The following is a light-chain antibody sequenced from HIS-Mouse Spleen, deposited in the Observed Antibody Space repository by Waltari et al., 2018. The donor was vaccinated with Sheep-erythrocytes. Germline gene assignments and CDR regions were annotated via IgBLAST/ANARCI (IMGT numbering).Light chain of an antibody. Sequence: QSALTQPPSVSGSPGQSVTIPCTGTSSDVGSFTRFSWYQRPPGTPPNLLIYEVSNRPSGVPDRFSGSKSGNTASLTISGLQAEDEADYYCSLYTSSSTLVFGGGTKLTVL. J-gene: IGLJ2*01. CDR1: SSDVGSFTR. CDR3: SLYTSSSTLV. CDR2: EVS. V-gene: IGLV2-18*01.